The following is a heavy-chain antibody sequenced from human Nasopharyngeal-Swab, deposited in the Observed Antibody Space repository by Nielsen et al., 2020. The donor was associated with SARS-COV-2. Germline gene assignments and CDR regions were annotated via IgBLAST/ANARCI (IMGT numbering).Heavy chain of an antibody. V-gene: IGHV1-46*01. CDR1: GYTFTSYY. CDR2: INPSGGST. Sequence: ASVKVSCKVSGYTFTSYYMHWVRQAPGQGLEWMGRINPSGGSTSYEQKFQGRVTMTRDTSTNTVYMELSSLRSEDTAVYYCARDWARGGSSLGYWGQGTLVTVSS. D-gene: IGHD3-16*01. J-gene: IGHJ4*02. CDR3: ARDWARGGSSLGY.